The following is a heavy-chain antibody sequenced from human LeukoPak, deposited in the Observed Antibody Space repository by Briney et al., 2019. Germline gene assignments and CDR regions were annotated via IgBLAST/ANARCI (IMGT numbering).Heavy chain of an antibody. Sequence: GGSLRLSCAASGFTFSSYWMHWVRHAPGKGLVWVSRINSDGSTTSYADSVKGRFTISRDNAKNTLFLQMNSLRAEDTAVYHCVRVEHSSGWYETGDYWGQGTLVTVSS. CDR3: VRVEHSSGWYETGDY. CDR1: GFTFSSYW. V-gene: IGHV3-74*01. J-gene: IGHJ4*02. D-gene: IGHD6-19*01. CDR2: INSDGSTT.